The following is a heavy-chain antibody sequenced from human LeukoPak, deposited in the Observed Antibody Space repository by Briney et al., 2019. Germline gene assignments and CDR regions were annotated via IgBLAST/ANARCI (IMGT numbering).Heavy chain of an antibody. D-gene: IGHD3-10*01. J-gene: IGHJ5*02. CDR2: IGTAGET. CDR1: GFTFSSYD. Sequence: PGGSLRLSCAASGFTFSSYDMHWVRRATGKGLQWVSGIGTAGETYYPGSVKGRITISRENAKNSLYLQMNSLRAEDTAVYYCAKDLRGDGSGSYYNLENWFDPWGQGTLVTVSS. CDR3: AKDLRGDGSGSYYNLENWFDP. V-gene: IGHV3-13*01.